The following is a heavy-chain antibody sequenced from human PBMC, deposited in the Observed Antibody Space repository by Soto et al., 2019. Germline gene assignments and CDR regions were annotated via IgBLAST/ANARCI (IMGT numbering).Heavy chain of an antibody. Sequence: SETLSLTCAVSGGSISSGGYSWSWIRQPPGKGLEWIGEINHSGSTYYNPSLKSRVTISVDTSKNQFSLKLSSMTAADTAVYYCARGVYCSSTSCYWGMDVWGQGTTVTVSS. J-gene: IGHJ6*02. D-gene: IGHD2-2*01. CDR1: GGSISSGGYS. CDR2: INHSGST. CDR3: ARGVYCSSTSCYWGMDV. V-gene: IGHV4-30-2*01.